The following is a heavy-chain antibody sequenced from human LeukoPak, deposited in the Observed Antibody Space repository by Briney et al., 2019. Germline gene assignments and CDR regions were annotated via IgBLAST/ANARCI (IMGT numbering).Heavy chain of an antibody. CDR3: ARDQGSWNYGDY. CDR2: IKQDGSEK. CDR1: GFTFSSYS. V-gene: IGHV3-7*01. J-gene: IGHJ4*02. Sequence: GGSLRLSCAASGFTFSSYSMNWVRQAPGKGLGWVANIKQDGSEKYYVDSVKGRFTISRDNAKNSLYLQMNSLRAEDTAVYYCARDQGSWNYGDYWGQGTLVTVSS. D-gene: IGHD1-7*01.